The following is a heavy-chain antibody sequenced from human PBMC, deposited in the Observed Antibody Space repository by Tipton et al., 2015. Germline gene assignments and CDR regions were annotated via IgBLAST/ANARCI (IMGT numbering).Heavy chain of an antibody. Sequence: TFRSYAMSWIRQPPGKGLEWIGSIYYTGSTYYNPSLKSRVTISVDTSKNQFSLKVSSVTAADTAVYYCARASGGYYYYDMHVWGQGTTVTVSS. V-gene: IGHV4-39*01. J-gene: IGHJ6*02. CDR2: IYYTGST. CDR3: ARASGGYYYYDMHV. CDR1: TFRSYA. D-gene: IGHD5-12*01.